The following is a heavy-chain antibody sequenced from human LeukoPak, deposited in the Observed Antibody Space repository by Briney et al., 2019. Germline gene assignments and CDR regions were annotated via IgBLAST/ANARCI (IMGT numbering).Heavy chain of an antibody. V-gene: IGHV4-4*07. J-gene: IGHJ6*03. CDR3: ARAPRYYYYMDV. CDR1: GGSISSYY. Sequence: SETLSLTCTVSGGSISSYYWSWIRQPAGKGLEWIGRIYSSGSTNYNPSLKSRVTISVDTSKNQFSLKLGSVTAADTAVYYCARAPRYYYYMDVWGKGTTVTVSS. CDR2: IYSSGST.